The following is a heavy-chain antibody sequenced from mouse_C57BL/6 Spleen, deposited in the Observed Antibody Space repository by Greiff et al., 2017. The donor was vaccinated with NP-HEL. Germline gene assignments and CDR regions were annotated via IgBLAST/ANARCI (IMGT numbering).Heavy chain of an antibody. CDR2: ISDGGSYT. CDR3: ARDGDVITTVVADFDY. D-gene: IGHD1-1*01. Sequence: EVQGVESGGGLVKPGGSLKLSCAASGFTFSSYAMSWVRQTPEQRLEWVATISDGGSYTYYPDNVKGRFTISRDNAKNNLYLQMSHLKSEDTAMYYCARDGDVITTVVADFDYWGQGTTLTVSS. J-gene: IGHJ2*01. V-gene: IGHV5-4*01. CDR1: GFTFSSYA.